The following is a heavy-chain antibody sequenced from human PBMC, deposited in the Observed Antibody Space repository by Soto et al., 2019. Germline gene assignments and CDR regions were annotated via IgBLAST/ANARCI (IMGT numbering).Heavy chain of an antibody. CDR2: INAGNGNT. Sequence: ASVKVSCKASGYTFASYAMHWVRQAPGQRLEWMGWINAGNGNTKYSQKFQGRVTITRDTSASTAYMELSSLRSEDTAVYYCARVGSHTARSFDYWGQGTLVTVPQ. J-gene: IGHJ4*02. CDR3: ARVGSHTARSFDY. CDR1: GYTFASYA. V-gene: IGHV1-3*01. D-gene: IGHD5-18*01.